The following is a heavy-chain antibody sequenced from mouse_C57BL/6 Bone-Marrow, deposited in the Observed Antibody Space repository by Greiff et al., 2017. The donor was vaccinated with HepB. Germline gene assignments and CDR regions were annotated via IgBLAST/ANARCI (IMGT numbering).Heavy chain of an antibody. J-gene: IGHJ2*01. Sequence: QVQLKQPGAELVRPGSSVKLSCKASGYTFTSYWMHWVKQRPIQGLEWIGNIDPSDSETHYNQKFKDKATLTVDKSSSTAYMQLSSLTSEDSAVYYCARSHYYGSSFDYWGQGTTLTVSS. V-gene: IGHV1-52*01. D-gene: IGHD1-1*01. CDR3: ARSHYYGSSFDY. CDR1: GYTFTSYW. CDR2: IDPSDSET.